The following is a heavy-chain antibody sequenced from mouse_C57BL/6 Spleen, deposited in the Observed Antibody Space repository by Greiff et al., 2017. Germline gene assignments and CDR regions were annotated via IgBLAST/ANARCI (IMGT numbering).Heavy chain of an antibody. D-gene: IGHD2-2*01. CDR3: ARSLYGYDSWYFDV. V-gene: IGHV1-7*01. CDR1: GYTFTSYW. J-gene: IGHJ1*03. Sequence: GYTFTSYWMHWVKQRPGQGLEWIGYINPSSGYTKYNQKFKDKAALTADKSSSTAYMQLRSLTYEDSAVYYCARSLYGYDSWYFDVWGTGTTVTVSS. CDR2: INPSSGYT.